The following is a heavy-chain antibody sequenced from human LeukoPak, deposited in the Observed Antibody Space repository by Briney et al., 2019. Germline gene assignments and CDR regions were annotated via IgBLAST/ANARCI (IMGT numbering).Heavy chain of an antibody. CDR3: ARDRRYSGYDEGYFDY. CDR1: GFTFSSYA. D-gene: IGHD5-12*01. CDR2: ISYDGSNK. J-gene: IGHJ4*02. Sequence: GRSLRLSCAASGFTFSSYAMHWVRQAPGKGLEWVAVISYDGSNKYYADSVKGRFTISRDNSKNTLYLQMNSLRAEDTAVYHCARDRRYSGYDEGYFDYWGQGTLVTVSS. V-gene: IGHV3-30-3*01.